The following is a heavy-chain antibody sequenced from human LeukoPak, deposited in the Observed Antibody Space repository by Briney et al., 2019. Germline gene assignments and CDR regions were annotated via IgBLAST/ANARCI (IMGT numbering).Heavy chain of an antibody. V-gene: IGHV3-7*04. D-gene: IGHD3-3*01. CDR2: INQDGTEK. J-gene: IGHJ4*02. CDR1: GFTFTSYW. Sequence: GGSLRLSCAASGFTFTSYWMSWVRQAPGKGLEWVASINQDGTEKHYVDSVKGRFTISRDNVKNSLFLQMNSLRAEDTAVYYCGRGSGDIDYWGQGTLVTVSS. CDR3: GRGSGDIDY.